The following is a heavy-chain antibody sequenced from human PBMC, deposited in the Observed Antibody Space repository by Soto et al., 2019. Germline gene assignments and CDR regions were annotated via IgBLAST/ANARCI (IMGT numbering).Heavy chain of an antibody. Sequence: GGSLRLSCAASGFTFSSSWMHWVRQAPGKGLVWVSRINTDGSATNYADSVKGRFTISRDNAKNTLYLQMNSLRAEDTAVYYCTTDLSVTTPLGYYYYGMDVWGQGTTVTVSS. CDR3: TTDLSVTTPLGYYYYGMDV. CDR2: INTDGSAT. CDR1: GFTFSSSW. D-gene: IGHD4-17*01. J-gene: IGHJ6*02. V-gene: IGHV3-74*01.